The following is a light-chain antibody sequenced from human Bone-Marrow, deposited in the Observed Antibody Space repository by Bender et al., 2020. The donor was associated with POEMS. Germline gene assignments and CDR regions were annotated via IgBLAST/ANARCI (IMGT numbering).Light chain of an antibody. Sequence: QSALTKPASVSGSPGQSITISCTGTSSDVGGYSYVSWYKQHPGEAPKLVIFEATKRPSGLSDRFSGSKSGNTASLTISGLQAEDEADYYCCSYAGGGTFVFGGGTKLTVL. CDR1: SSDVGGYSY. CDR3: CSYAGGGTFV. CDR2: EAT. J-gene: IGLJ3*02. V-gene: IGLV2-23*02.